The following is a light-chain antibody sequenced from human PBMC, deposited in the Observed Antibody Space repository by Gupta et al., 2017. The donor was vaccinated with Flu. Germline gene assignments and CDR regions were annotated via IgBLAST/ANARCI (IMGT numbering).Light chain of an antibody. CDR3: ATWDNNLRGV. Sequence: IGNNFVSWYQQCPGTAPKLLIYDNNKRPSGIPDRFSGSKSGTSATLAITGLQTGDEADYFCATWDNNLRGVFGGGTKLTVL. V-gene: IGLV1-51*01. CDR1: IGNNF. CDR2: DNN. J-gene: IGLJ2*01.